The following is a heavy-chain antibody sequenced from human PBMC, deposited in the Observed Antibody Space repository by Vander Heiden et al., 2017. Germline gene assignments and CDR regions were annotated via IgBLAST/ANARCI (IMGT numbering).Heavy chain of an antibody. Sequence: QITLKESRPALVEATQSRTLTCSLPGFSPRSGGVGVRWRRQPPGKALAWIAPLHWVGEKRYSPSRQSRISSAEDTTNIQVLLTMTNTHPLDTGSYYCARRLGDNGALYYFDLWGQGTLVTVSS. CDR1: GFSPRSGGVG. CDR3: ARRLGDNGALYYFDL. D-gene: IGHD4-17*01. V-gene: IGHV2-5*02. CDR2: LHWVGEK. J-gene: IGHJ4*02.